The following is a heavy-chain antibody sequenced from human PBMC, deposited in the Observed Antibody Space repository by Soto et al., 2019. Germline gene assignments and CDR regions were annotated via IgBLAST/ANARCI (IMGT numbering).Heavy chain of an antibody. CDR1: GGSISSSNW. D-gene: IGHD3-3*01. CDR2: IYHSGST. Sequence: QVQLQESGPGLVKPSGTLSLTYDVSGGSISSSNWWNWVRQPPGKGLEWIGEIYHSGSTNYNPSLKSRLTISVEKSKNQFSLKLSSVTAADTAVYYCARDQIFGVVRTHYYYGMDVWGQGTTVTVSS. CDR3: ARDQIFGVVRTHYYYGMDV. V-gene: IGHV4-4*02. J-gene: IGHJ6*02.